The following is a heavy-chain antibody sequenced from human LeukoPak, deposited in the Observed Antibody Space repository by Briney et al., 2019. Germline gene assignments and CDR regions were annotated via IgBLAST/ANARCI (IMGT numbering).Heavy chain of an antibody. D-gene: IGHD4-23*01. CDR3: ARDRGYSTFDY. CDR1: AFTFSHHW. V-gene: IGHV3-7*01. CDR2: MKEDGSEV. J-gene: IGHJ4*02. Sequence: GGSLRLSCAASAFTFSHHWMSWVRQAPGKGLEWVANMKEDGSEVNYVDSVRGRFTISRDNAKNSLYLQMNSLRVDDTAVYYCARDRGYSTFDYWGQGTLVTVSS.